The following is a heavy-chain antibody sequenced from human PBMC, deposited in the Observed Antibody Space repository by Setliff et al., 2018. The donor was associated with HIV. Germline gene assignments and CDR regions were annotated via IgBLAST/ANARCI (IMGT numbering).Heavy chain of an antibody. Sequence: SVKVSCKASGGTFSSYAISWVRQAPGQGLEWMGGIIPIFGTTNYAQKFQGRVTITADEWTSTAYMELSSLRSEDTAVYYCAITSRGYSLQRGGAFDIWGQGTLVTVSS. CDR3: AITSRGYSLQRGGAFDI. CDR2: IIPIFGTT. D-gene: IGHD3-22*01. V-gene: IGHV1-69*13. CDR1: GGTFSSYA. J-gene: IGHJ3*02.